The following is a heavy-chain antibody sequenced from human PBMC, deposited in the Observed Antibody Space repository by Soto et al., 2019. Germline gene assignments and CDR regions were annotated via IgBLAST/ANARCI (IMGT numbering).Heavy chain of an antibody. CDR1: GYVFRIHA. Sequence: VSVNVSCKAAGYVFRIHAIHLVRQAPGQRFEWIGWINTANGNTRYSQKLQGRVTLTRDTTATTAYMELTSLRSEDTAIYYCARLLSSGELSLDSWGHGSLVTVSS. V-gene: IGHV1-3*04. CDR3: ARLLSSGELSLDS. J-gene: IGHJ5*01. CDR2: INTANGNT. D-gene: IGHD3-10*01.